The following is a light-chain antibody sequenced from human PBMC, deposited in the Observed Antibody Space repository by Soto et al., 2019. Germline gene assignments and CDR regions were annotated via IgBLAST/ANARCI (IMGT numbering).Light chain of an antibody. J-gene: IGKJ2*01. CDR2: GAS. V-gene: IGKV3-20*01. CDR3: HLYGTSPLFT. Sequence: EIVSTQSPGTLSLSPGVRATLSCRASQTVSSSYLAWSQQKPGQAPRPLIYGASNRATGVPDRFSGTGSGTDFTLTISRLEPEDFAVYYCHLYGTSPLFTFGQGTKLEIK. CDR1: QTVSSSY.